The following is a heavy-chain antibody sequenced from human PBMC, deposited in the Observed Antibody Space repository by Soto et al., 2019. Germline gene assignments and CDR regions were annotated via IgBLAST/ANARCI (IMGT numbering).Heavy chain of an antibody. Sequence: QVQLQESGPGLVKPSETLSLTCSVSGASVSSGSYHWSWIRRPPGKGLEWLGCVYYSGNAKDNPSLQSRATISVDMSTNQVTLNLKSVTAADTAISYCASSDHVILTASFDYWGQGTLVTVSS. J-gene: IGHJ4*02. CDR1: GASVSSGSYH. CDR3: ASSDHVILTASFDY. D-gene: IGHD2-21*02. V-gene: IGHV4-61*01. CDR2: VYYSGNA.